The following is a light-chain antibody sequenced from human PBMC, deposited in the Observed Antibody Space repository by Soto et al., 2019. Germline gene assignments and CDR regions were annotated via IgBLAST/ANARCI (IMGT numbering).Light chain of an antibody. CDR1: QSLSNN. V-gene: IGKV3D-15*01. CDR2: GAS. J-gene: IGKJ4*01. CDR3: HQYDNWPLT. Sequence: EIVMTQSPGTLSLSPGERATLSCRAIQSLSNNIYLAWYQQEPGQAPRLLIYGASSRATGIPNRFSGSGSGTEFTFTISSVQSEDSAVYYCHQYDNWPLTFGGGTKVDIK.